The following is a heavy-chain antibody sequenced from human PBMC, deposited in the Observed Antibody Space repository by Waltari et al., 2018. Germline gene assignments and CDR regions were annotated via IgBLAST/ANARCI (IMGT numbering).Heavy chain of an antibody. D-gene: IGHD3-22*01. CDR1: GFTFRNFA. J-gene: IGHJ3*02. CDR3: ARGRGFYDNFGDVAFET. V-gene: IGHV3-30*10. Sequence: QVQMVQSGGGVVQPGRSVKTSCAASGFTFRNFAMHWVRPVPGKGLEGLAVVSFDGDSNNHIDSLKGRINISRDNSKNTLFLQMNSLRPEDTATYYCARGRGFYDNFGDVAFETWGQGTLVIVSS. CDR2: VSFDGDSN.